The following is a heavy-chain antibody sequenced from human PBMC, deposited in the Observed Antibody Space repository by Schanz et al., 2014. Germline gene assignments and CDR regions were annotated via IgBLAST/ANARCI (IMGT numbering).Heavy chain of an antibody. D-gene: IGHD1-26*01. J-gene: IGHJ4*02. CDR1: GFSFGNYG. Sequence: VQLVDSGGGLVQPGGSLRLSCEASGFSFGNYGMSWVRQAPGKGLEWVSGFDAHDGRAYYADSAKGRFTISRDNSKSTLYVEMNSLRAEDTAVYYCARDHTTESYYSAGPPIDYWGQGTLLTVSS. CDR2: FDAHDGRA. V-gene: IGHV3-23*04. CDR3: ARDHTTESYYSAGPPIDY.